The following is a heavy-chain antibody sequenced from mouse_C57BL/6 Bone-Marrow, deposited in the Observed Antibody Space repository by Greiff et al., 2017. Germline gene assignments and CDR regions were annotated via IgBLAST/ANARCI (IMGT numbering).Heavy chain of an antibody. CDR2: ISDGGSYT. CDR1: GFTFSSYA. D-gene: IGHD2-2*01. V-gene: IGHV5-4*01. J-gene: IGHJ3*01. CDR3: ARDRGSSTMVTTEEY. Sequence: EVMLVESGGGLVKPGGSLKLSCAASGFTFSSYAMSWVCQTPEKRLEWVATISDGGSYTYYPDNVKGRFTISRDNAKNNLYLQMSHLKSEDTAMYYCARDRGSSTMVTTEEYWGQGTLVTVSA.